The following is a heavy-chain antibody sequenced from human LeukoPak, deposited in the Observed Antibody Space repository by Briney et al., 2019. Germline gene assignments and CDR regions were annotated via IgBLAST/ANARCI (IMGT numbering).Heavy chain of an antibody. Sequence: GGSLRLSCAASGFTFSGYWMSWVRQAPGKGLEWVANIKQDGSEQRYVDSVKGRFTISRDNAKNSLFLQMNRLGAEDTAVYYCATSPNPFHMWGQGTKVTVS. CDR2: IKQDGSEQ. V-gene: IGHV3-7*01. J-gene: IGHJ3*02. CDR1: GFTFSGYW. CDR3: ATSPNPFHM.